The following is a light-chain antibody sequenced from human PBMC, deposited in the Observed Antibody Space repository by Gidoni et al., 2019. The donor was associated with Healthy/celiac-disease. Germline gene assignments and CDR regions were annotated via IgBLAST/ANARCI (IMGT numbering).Light chain of an antibody. CDR2: AAS. CDR1: QGISSY. J-gene: IGKJ3*01. V-gene: IGKV1-9*01. Sequence: IQLTQSPSSLSASVGDRVTITCRASQGISSYLAWHQQKPGKAPKLLIYAASTLQSGVPSRFSGSGSGTDFTLTISSLQPEDFATYYCQQLNSYPLTFGPXTKVDIK. CDR3: QQLNSYPLT.